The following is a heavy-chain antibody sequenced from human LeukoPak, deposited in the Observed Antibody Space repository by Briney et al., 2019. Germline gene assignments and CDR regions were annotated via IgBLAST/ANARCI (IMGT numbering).Heavy chain of an antibody. Sequence: SETLSLTCTVPGASVSGSPYYWGWIRQPPGKGLEWIGSIYSSGSTYYNASLQSRVTISIETSKNQISLRLNSVTAADTAIYYCAKSGGYGLIDYWGQGTLVTVSS. CDR3: AKSGGYGLIDY. J-gene: IGHJ4*02. V-gene: IGHV4-39*01. CDR1: GASVSGSPYY. CDR2: IYSSGST. D-gene: IGHD1-26*01.